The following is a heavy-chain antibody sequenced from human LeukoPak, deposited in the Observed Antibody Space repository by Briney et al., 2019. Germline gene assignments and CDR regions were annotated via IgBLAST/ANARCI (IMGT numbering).Heavy chain of an antibody. V-gene: IGHV3-11*01. Sequence: GGSLRLSCAASGFTFCDYYMSWIRQAPGKGLQWVSFISSSGRTIYYVDSVKGRFAISRDNARNSVYLQMSSLRAEDTALYYCARVPGGDLVDYWGQGTLVTVSS. CDR1: GFTFCDYY. D-gene: IGHD6-6*01. J-gene: IGHJ4*02. CDR2: ISSSGRTI. CDR3: ARVPGGDLVDY.